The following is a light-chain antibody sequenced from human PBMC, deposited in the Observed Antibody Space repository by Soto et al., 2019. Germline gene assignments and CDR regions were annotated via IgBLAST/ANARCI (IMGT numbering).Light chain of an antibody. J-gene: IGKJ1*01. V-gene: IGKV1-5*01. Sequence: DVQANMSPVTLSASVGDRVTITCRASQSISSWLAWYQQKPGKAPKLLIYDASSLESGVPSRFSGSGSGTEFTLTISRLQPDVLATYYGQQYISYPFCEGTKV. CDR2: DAS. CDR1: QSISSW. CDR3: QQYISYP.